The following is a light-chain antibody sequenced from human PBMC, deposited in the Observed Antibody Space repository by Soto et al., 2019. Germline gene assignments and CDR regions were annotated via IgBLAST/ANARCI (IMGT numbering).Light chain of an antibody. V-gene: IGKV3-20*01. J-gene: IGKJ1*01. CDR3: QQYGSSPPT. CDR2: GAS. Sequence: EIVLTQSPGTLSFSPGERATLSCRASQSLSNSNLAWYQQRPGQAPRLLIYGASTRATGIPDRFSGSGSGTDFTLTISRLEPEDFAVYYCQQYGSSPPTLGQGTKVDIK. CDR1: QSLSNSN.